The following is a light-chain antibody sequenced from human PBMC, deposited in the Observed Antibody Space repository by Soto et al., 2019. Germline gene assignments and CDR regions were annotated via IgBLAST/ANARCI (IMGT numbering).Light chain of an antibody. CDR1: QSVDSY. V-gene: IGKV3-15*01. CDR2: AGS. CDR3: QQYKNWPKT. J-gene: IGKJ1*01. Sequence: EIVMTQSPVTLSVSPGERVSLSCRGSQSVDSYLAWHQQKPGQAPRLLIYAGSTRATGIPGRFSGSGSGTEFTLTISSLQSEDFAVYYCQQYKNWPKTCGQGTKVEIK.